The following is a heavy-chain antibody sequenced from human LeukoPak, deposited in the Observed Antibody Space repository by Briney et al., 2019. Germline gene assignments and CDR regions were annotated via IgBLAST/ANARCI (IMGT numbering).Heavy chain of an antibody. D-gene: IGHD3-10*01. J-gene: IGHJ4*02. CDR2: VNNDGSST. CDR3: AKDRLEYGSGIFFFDY. CDR1: GFIFSNYW. V-gene: IGHV3-74*03. Sequence: GGSLRPSCAASGFIFSNYWMHWVRQAPGKGLVWVSRVNNDGSSTTYADSVKGRFTISRDNSKNTLYLQMNSLRAEDTAVYYCAKDRLEYGSGIFFFDYWGQGTLVTVSS.